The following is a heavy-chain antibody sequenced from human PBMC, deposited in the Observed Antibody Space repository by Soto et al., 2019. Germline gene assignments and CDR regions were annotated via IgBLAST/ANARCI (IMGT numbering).Heavy chain of an antibody. D-gene: IGHD4-17*01. CDR2: ISGSGDDT. V-gene: IGHV3-23*01. J-gene: IGHJ5*02. CDR3: AKDPVTATVSTCSES. Sequence: GGSLRLSCSASGFTFSSYAMNWVRQAPGKGLEWVSSISGSGDDTYYAASVKGRFTISRDNSKTTLYLQMNSLRAEDTAIYYCAKDPVTATVSTCSESWGQGTLVTVSS. CDR1: GFTFSSYA.